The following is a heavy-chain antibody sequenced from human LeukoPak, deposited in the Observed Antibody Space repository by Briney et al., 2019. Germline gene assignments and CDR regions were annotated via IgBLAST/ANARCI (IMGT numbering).Heavy chain of an antibody. V-gene: IGHV5-51*01. CDR2: IYPGDSDT. Sequence: GEPLKISCQGSGYSLTTYWIGWVRQMPGKGLEWMGLIYPGDSDTRYSPSFRGQVTMSADKSISTAYLQWSSLKASDSAMYYCASGSGPKGAFDIWGQGTKVTVSS. CDR1: GYSLTTYW. CDR3: ASGSGPKGAFDI. D-gene: IGHD3-10*01. J-gene: IGHJ3*02.